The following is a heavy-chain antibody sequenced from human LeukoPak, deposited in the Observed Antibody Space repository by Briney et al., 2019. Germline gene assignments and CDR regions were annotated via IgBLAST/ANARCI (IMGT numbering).Heavy chain of an antibody. Sequence: GGSLRLSCAASGFTFSSYSMNWVRQAPGKGLEWVSYISSSSSTIYYADSVKGRFTISRDNAKNSLYLQMSNLRAEDTAVYFYARGGGLDVWGQGATVTVSS. CDR2: ISSSSSTI. J-gene: IGHJ6*02. CDR1: GFTFSSYS. CDR3: ARGGGLDV. D-gene: IGHD3-16*01. V-gene: IGHV3-48*04.